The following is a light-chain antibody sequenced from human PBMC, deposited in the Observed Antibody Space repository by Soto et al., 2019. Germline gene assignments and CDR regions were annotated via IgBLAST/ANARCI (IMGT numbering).Light chain of an antibody. V-gene: IGKV1-5*01. J-gene: IGKJ1*01. CDR1: QGISRD. CDR2: DVS. CDR3: QQYNSFRT. Sequence: DIQMTQSPSTLSASVGDRVTITCRASQGISRDLAWYQQKPGTAPKLLIHDVSILASGIPPRFSGRGSGTEFTLTISSLQPDDFANYYCQQYNSFRTFGQGTKVEIK.